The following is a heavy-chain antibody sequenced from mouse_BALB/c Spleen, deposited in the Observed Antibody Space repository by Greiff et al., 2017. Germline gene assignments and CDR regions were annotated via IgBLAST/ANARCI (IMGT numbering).Heavy chain of an antibody. V-gene: IGHV5-6-5*01. Sequence: EVKVEESGGGLVKPGGSLKLSCAASGFTFSSYAMSWVRQTPEKRLEWVASISSGGSTYYPDSVKGRFTISRDNARNILYLQMSSLRSEDTAMYYCARDTTATWFAYWGQGTLVTVSA. D-gene: IGHD1-2*01. CDR2: ISSGGST. J-gene: IGHJ3*01. CDR1: GFTFSSYA. CDR3: ARDTTATWFAY.